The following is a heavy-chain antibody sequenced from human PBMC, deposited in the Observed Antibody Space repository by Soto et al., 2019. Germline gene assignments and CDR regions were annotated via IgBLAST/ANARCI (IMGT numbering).Heavy chain of an antibody. D-gene: IGHD3-3*01. V-gene: IGHV1-69*01. CDR1: GGTFSSYA. CDR3: ARQITIFGLAPPSSGMDF. Sequence: QVQLVQSGAEVKKPGSSVKVSCKASGGTFSSYAISWVRQAPGQGLEWMGGIIPIFGTANYAQKFQGRVTITADESTSTAYMELSSLRSEDTAVYYWARQITIFGLAPPSSGMDFWGQGTTVTVSS. CDR2: IIPIFGTA. J-gene: IGHJ6*02.